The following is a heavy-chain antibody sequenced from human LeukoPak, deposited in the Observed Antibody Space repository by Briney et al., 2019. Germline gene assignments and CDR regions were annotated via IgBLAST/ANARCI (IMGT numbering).Heavy chain of an antibody. CDR1: GFAFDDFA. V-gene: IGHV3-49*04. Sequence: GGSLRLSCATSGFAFDDFAMSWVRQPAGKRLEWVGFIRRRAYGGAAEYAASVKGRFIISRDDSKGIAYLQMNSLKTEDTAVYYCSRNGLVDFDYWGQGSRVIVSP. J-gene: IGHJ4*02. CDR3: SRNGLVDFDY. CDR2: IRRRAYGGAA.